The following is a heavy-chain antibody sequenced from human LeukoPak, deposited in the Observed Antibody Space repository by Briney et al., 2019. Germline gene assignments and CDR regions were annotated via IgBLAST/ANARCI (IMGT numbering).Heavy chain of an antibody. CDR3: AKAMHTTGWYPDPFDH. CDR1: GFTFGSYG. V-gene: IGHV3-23*01. Sequence: PGGSLRLSCGASGFTFGSYGMNWVRQAPGKGLEWVSGLSGSGDTTYYADSVKGRVTISRDNSKNTLYLQVNSLRAEDTAVYFCAKAMHTTGWYPDPFDHWGQGTLVTVSS. D-gene: IGHD6-19*01. CDR2: LSGSGDTT. J-gene: IGHJ5*02.